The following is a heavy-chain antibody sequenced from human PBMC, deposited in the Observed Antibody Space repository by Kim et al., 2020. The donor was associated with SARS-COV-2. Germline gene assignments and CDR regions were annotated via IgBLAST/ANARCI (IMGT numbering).Heavy chain of an antibody. D-gene: IGHD3-3*01. Sequence: GGSLRLSCAASGFTFSSYAMSWVRQAPGKGLEWVSAIGGSGGSTYYADSVKGRFTISRDNSKNTLYLQMNSLRAEDTAVYYCAKDRTLYYDFWSGYDRPRDGMDVWGQGTTVTVSS. CDR3: AKDRTLYYDFWSGYDRPRDGMDV. V-gene: IGHV3-23*01. CDR1: GFTFSSYA. CDR2: IGGSGGST. J-gene: IGHJ6*02.